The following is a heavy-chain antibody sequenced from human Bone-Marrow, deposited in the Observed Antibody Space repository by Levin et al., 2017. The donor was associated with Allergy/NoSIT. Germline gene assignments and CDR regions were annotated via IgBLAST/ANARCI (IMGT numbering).Heavy chain of an antibody. J-gene: IGHJ4*02. CDR3: ARVGSTFYFDR. Sequence: GGSLRLSCAASGFTFSDYYMSWIRQAPGRGLECLSYISNSGTTIYYADSLKGRFTISRDNAKRSLYLQMNSLTAEDTAVYYCARVGSTFYFDRWGQGTLVTVSS. CDR1: GFTFSDYY. CDR2: ISNSGTTI. D-gene: IGHD5/OR15-5a*01. V-gene: IGHV3-11*01.